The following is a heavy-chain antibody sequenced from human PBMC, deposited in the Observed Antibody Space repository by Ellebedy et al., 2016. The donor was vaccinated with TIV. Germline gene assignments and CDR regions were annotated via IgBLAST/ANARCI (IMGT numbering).Heavy chain of an antibody. CDR2: IYYSGST. CDR1: GGSISSGGYY. V-gene: IGHV4-31*03. D-gene: IGHD6-19*01. CDR3: ARAPDSSGWYFLNWYFDL. J-gene: IGHJ2*01. Sequence: SETLSLTXTVSGGSISSGGYYWSWIRQHPGKGLEWIGYIYYSGSTYYNPSLKSRVTISVDTSKNQFSLKLSSVTAADTAVYYCARAPDSSGWYFLNWYFDLWGRGTLVTVSS.